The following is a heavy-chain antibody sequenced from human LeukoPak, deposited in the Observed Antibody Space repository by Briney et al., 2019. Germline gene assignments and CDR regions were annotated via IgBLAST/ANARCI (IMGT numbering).Heavy chain of an antibody. V-gene: IGHV3-48*02. Sequence: GGSLRLSCAASGFTFSSYSMNWVRQAPGKGLEWVSYISSSSSTIYYADSVKGRFTISRDNAKNSLYLLMNSLRDEDTAVYYCARGRYDTDFGYWGQGTLVTVSS. CDR1: GFTFSSYS. D-gene: IGHD3-22*01. CDR3: ARGRYDTDFGY. CDR2: ISSSSSTI. J-gene: IGHJ4*02.